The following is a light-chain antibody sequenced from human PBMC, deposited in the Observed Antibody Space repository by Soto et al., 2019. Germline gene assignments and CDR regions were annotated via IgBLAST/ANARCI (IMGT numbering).Light chain of an antibody. J-gene: IGKJ4*01. CDR2: FAS. CDR1: QSASNN. V-gene: IGKV3-15*01. Sequence: EIVMTQSPATLSVSPGERATLSCRASQSASNNLAWYQQKPGQAPRLLIYFASTRATGIPARFSGSGSGTEFTLTISSLQSEDFAVYYCQQYNKWPLTFGGGTKVETK. CDR3: QQYNKWPLT.